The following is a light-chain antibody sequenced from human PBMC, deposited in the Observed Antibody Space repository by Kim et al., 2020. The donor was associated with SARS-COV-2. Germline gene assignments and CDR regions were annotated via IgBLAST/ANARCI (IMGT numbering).Light chain of an antibody. CDR2: DVS. Sequence: QSALTQPRSVSGSPGQSVTISCTGTSSDVGSYNYVSWYQQHPGKAPKLMIYDVSERPSGVPDRFSGSKSGKTASLTISGLQAEDEADYYCCSYAGNYIFVLGIGTKVTVL. CDR1: SSDVGSYNY. CDR3: CSYAGNYIFV. J-gene: IGLJ1*01. V-gene: IGLV2-11*01.